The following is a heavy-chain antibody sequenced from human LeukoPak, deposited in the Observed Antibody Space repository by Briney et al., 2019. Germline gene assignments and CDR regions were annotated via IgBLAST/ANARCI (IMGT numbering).Heavy chain of an antibody. Sequence: GRSLRLSCTTSGFTLGNSPMSWFRQAPGKGLEGVSLNSSGGTTYYTDSVKGRFTISRDNSKSTLYLQMNSLRAEDTAVYYCARDPSPVYYASGSSKYYYYGMDVWGPGTTVTVSS. CDR3: ARDPSPVYYASGSSKYYYYGMDV. CDR1: GFTLGNSP. V-gene: IGHV3-66*01. CDR2: NSSGGTT. J-gene: IGHJ6*02. D-gene: IGHD3-10*01.